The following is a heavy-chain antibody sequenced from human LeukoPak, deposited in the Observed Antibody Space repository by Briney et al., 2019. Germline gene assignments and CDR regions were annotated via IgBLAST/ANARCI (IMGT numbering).Heavy chain of an antibody. D-gene: IGHD6-13*01. V-gene: IGHV1-3*01. CDR2: INAGNGNT. CDR3: ARGGSLDY. J-gene: IGHJ4*02. CDR1: GYTLTELS. Sequence: GASVRVSCKVSGYTLTELSMHWVRQAPGQRLEWMGWINAGNGNTKSSQKFQGRVTITRDTSATTAYMELSSLRSEDTAVYYCARGGSLDYWGQGTLVTVSS.